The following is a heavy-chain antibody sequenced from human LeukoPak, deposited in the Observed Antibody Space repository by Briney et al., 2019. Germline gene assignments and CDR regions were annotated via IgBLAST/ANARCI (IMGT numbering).Heavy chain of an antibody. CDR3: ARGLGSPTDY. CDR2: INDDGSST. Sequence: PGGSLRLSCAASRFTFSSYPMNWLRQAPGKGLVWVSRINDDGSSTTCADSVKGRFTISRDNAKSTLYLQMNSLRAEDTAVYYCARGLGSPTDYWGQGTLVTVSS. D-gene: IGHD1-26*01. V-gene: IGHV3-74*01. CDR1: RFTFSSYP. J-gene: IGHJ4*02.